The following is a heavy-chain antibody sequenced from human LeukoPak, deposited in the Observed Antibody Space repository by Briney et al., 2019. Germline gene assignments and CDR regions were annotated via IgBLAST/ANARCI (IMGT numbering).Heavy chain of an antibody. Sequence: ASVKVSCKASGYTFNDFYVHWVRQAPGQGLEWMGWINPKIADTIYAQSVRGRVTITRDTSITTAYLELSSLRSDDTAVYYCARSLPYDNRNPHIDHWGQGTLITVSS. CDR2: INPKIADT. CDR3: ARSLPYDNRNPHIDH. J-gene: IGHJ4*02. V-gene: IGHV1-2*02. D-gene: IGHD3-22*01. CDR1: GYTFNDFY.